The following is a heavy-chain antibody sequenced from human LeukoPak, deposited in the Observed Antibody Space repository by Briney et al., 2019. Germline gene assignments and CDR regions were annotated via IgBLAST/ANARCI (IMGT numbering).Heavy chain of an antibody. CDR1: GFTFSDYY. D-gene: IGHD3-3*01. Sequence: PGGSLRLSCAASGFTFSDYYMSWIRQAPGKGLERVSYISSSGSTIYYADSVKGRFTISRDNAKNSLYLQMNSLRAEDTAVYYCARQREVYYDSYFDYWGQGTLVTVSS. J-gene: IGHJ4*02. CDR3: ARQREVYYDSYFDY. V-gene: IGHV3-11*01. CDR2: ISSSGSTI.